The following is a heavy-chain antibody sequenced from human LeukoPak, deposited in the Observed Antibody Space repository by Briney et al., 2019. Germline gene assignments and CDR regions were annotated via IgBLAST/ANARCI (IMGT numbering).Heavy chain of an antibody. D-gene: IGHD6-13*01. CDR3: AREPTPGIAARRFDP. V-gene: IGHV4-39*02. CDR2: IYYSGST. Sequence: SETLSLTCTVSGDSISSSSSYWGWIRQPPGEGLEWIGSIYYSGSTYYNTSLKSRVTISVDTSKNQFSLRLNSVTAADTAVYFCAREPTPGIAARRFDPWGQGTLVTVSS. CDR1: GDSISSSSSY. J-gene: IGHJ5*02.